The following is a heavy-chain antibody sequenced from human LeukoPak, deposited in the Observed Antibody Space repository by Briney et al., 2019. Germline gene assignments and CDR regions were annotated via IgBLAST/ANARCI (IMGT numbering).Heavy chain of an antibody. Sequence: GGSLRLSCAASGFTFSSYGMHWVRQAPGKGLEWVAFIRYDGSNKYYADSVKGRFTISRDNSKNTLYLQMNSLRAEDTAVYYCAGTYYYDKGAFDIWGQGTMVTVSS. CDR3: AGTYYYDKGAFDI. CDR2: IRYDGSNK. D-gene: IGHD3-22*01. CDR1: GFTFSSYG. J-gene: IGHJ3*02. V-gene: IGHV3-30*02.